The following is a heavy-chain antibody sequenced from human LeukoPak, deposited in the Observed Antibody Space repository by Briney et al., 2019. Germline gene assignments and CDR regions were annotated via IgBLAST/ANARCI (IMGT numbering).Heavy chain of an antibody. Sequence: GGSLRLSCAASGFTFSSYAISWVRQAPGQGLEWMGGIIPIFGTANYAQKFQGRVTITADESTSTAYMELSSLRSEDTAVYYCASAPFSRVVPAVSSPDVWGQGTTVTVSS. CDR3: ASAPFSRVVPAVSSPDV. J-gene: IGHJ6*02. CDR1: GFTFSSYA. D-gene: IGHD2-2*01. V-gene: IGHV1-69*01. CDR2: IIPIFGTA.